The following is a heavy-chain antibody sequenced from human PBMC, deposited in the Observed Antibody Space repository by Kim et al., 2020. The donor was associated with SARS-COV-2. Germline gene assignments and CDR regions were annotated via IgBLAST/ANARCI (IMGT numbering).Heavy chain of an antibody. J-gene: IGHJ4*02. CDR3: ARYDF. Sequence: IDQSGSANYPPSLKSRVTISADTSNNQLSLKMNSVTAADTAIYYCARYDFWSRGTLVTVSS. D-gene: IGHD3-3*01. CDR2: IDQSGSA. V-gene: IGHV4-34*01.